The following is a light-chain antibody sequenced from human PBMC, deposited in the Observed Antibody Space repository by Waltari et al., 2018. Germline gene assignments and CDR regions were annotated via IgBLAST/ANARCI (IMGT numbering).Light chain of an antibody. J-gene: IGKJ2*01. CDR3: QQYFSTPYN. CDR2: WAS. Sequence: DIVMTQSPASLAVSLGERATINCKSSRSIFYSPNKNNYLAWYQHKPGQPPKLLIYWASTRQSGVPDRISGSGSGTDFTLTISSLQAEDVAVYYCQQYFSTPYNFGQGTKLEIK. V-gene: IGKV4-1*01. CDR1: RSIFYSPNKNNY.